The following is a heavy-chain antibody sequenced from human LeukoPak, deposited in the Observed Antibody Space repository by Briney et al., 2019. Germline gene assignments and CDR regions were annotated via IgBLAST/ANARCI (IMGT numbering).Heavy chain of an antibody. CDR1: GFSFNGYW. CDR3: ARDHVASGSYYYFAR. J-gene: IGHJ4*02. CDR2: IEQEGSEK. V-gene: IGHV3-7*01. Sequence: GGSLRLSCAASGFSFNGYWMSWVRQAPGKGLEWVASIEQEGSEKHYVDSVKGRFTISRDNTQYSLYLQMNSLRAEDTAVYYCARDHVASGSYYYFARWGQGTLVTVSS. D-gene: IGHD1-26*01.